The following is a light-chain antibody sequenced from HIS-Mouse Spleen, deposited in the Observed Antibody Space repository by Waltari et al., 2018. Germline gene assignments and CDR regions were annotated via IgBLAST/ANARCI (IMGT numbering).Light chain of an antibody. V-gene: IGLV1-40*01. Sequence: QSVLTQPPSVSGAPGQRVTISCTGSSSTIGAGSDVPWYQQLPGTVPKLLIYGNSNRPSGVPDRFSGSKSGTSASLAITGLQAEDEADYYCQSYDSSLSGSVFGGGTKLTVL. CDR1: SSTIGAGSD. CDR3: QSYDSSLSGSV. J-gene: IGLJ2*01. CDR2: GNS.